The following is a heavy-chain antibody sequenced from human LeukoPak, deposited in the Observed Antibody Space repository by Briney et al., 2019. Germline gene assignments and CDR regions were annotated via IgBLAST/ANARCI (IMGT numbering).Heavy chain of an antibody. Sequence: PGGSLRLSCAASGFAFSSYDMHWVRQATGKGLEWVSAIGTAGDTYYPGSVKGRFTISRENAKNSLYLQMNSLRAEDTAVYYCARESGWYDYYYGMDVWGQGTTVTVSS. D-gene: IGHD6-19*01. J-gene: IGHJ6*02. CDR2: IGTAGDT. CDR1: GFAFSSYD. CDR3: ARESGWYDYYYGMDV. V-gene: IGHV3-13*04.